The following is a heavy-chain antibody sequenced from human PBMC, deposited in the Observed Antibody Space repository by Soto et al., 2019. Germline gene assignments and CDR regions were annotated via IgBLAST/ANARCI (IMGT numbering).Heavy chain of an antibody. V-gene: IGHV3-53*01. Sequence: QLVESGGGLFQAGGSTRLSCLASGFTVSRYDMAWVRQAPGKGLEWASIIQTGGETYYTDSAEGRFTISRDNSRNTVYLQMSSLRVEDTGVYSCVRVLYDSGCVDFWGQGSPITVS. D-gene: IGHD5-12*01. CDR1: GFTVSRYD. J-gene: IGHJ4*02. CDR2: IQTGGET. CDR3: VRVLYDSGCVDF.